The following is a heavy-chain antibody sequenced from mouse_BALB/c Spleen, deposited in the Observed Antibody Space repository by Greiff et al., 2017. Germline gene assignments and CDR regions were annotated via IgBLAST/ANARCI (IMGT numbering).Heavy chain of an antibody. CDR1: GYTFTSYW. J-gene: IGHJ2*01. D-gene: IGHD1-1*01. CDR3: ALTLYYFDY. CDR2: INPSTGYT. V-gene: IGHV1-7*01. Sequence: VQLVESGAELAKPGASVKMSCKASGYTFTSYWMHWVNQRPGQGLEWIGYINPSTGYTEYNQKFKDKATLTADKSSSTAYMQLSSLTSEDSAVYYCALTLYYFDYWGQGTTLTVSS.